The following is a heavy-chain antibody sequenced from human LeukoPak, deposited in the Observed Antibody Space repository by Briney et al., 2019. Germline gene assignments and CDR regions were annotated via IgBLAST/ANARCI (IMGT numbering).Heavy chain of an antibody. CDR2: IYYSGST. CDR3: ARAEPPAEAHFDP. D-gene: IGHD6-13*01. J-gene: IGHJ5*02. CDR1: GGSISSYY. Sequence: SETLSLTCTVSGGSISSYYWSWIRQPPGKGLEWIGYIYYSGSTNYNPSLKSRVTISVDTSKNQFSLKLSSVTAADTAVYYCARAEPPAEAHFDPWGQGTLVTVYS. V-gene: IGHV4-59*01.